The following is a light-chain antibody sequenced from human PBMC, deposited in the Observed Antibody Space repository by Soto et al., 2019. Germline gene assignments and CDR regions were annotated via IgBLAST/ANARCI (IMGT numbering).Light chain of an antibody. CDR2: WAS. CDR1: QSLLYSSNNKNY. J-gene: IGKJ4*01. Sequence: DIVMTQSPDSLPVSLGERATINCKSSQSLLYSSNNKNYLAWYQQKPGQPPKLLIFWASTRESGVPDRFSGSGSGTDFTLTISRLQAEDVAVYYCQQYNNWPPLTFGGGTKVEIK. V-gene: IGKV4-1*01. CDR3: QQYNNWPPLT.